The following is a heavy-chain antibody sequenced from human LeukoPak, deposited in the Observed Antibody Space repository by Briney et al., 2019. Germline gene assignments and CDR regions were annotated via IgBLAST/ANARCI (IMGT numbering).Heavy chain of an antibody. Sequence: GGSLRLSCAASGFIFSPYAMNWVRQAPGRGLEWVSYISSTYNIYYSDSVRGRFTIPRDNAKNSVYLQMNSLRDEDTAVYYCARDHNWGFDFWGQGTLVAVSS. CDR3: ARDHNWGFDF. CDR2: ISSTYNI. V-gene: IGHV3-48*02. D-gene: IGHD7-27*01. CDR1: GFIFSPYA. J-gene: IGHJ4*02.